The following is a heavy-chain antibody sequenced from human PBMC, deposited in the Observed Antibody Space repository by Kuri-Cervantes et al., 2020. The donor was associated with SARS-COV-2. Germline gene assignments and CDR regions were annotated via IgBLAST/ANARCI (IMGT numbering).Heavy chain of an antibody. CDR1: GGSFNNYY. CDR3: AGFFYYDSSGFVANYYYMDV. CDR2: INHNGNT. D-gene: IGHD3-22*01. Sequence: GSLRLSCAVYGGSFNNYYWSWVRQSPGKGLEWIGEINHNGNTNYNPSLKSRVTISVDTSKNQFSLKLSSVTAADTAVYYCAGFFYYDSSGFVANYYYMDVWGKGTTVTVSS. J-gene: IGHJ6*03. V-gene: IGHV4-34*01.